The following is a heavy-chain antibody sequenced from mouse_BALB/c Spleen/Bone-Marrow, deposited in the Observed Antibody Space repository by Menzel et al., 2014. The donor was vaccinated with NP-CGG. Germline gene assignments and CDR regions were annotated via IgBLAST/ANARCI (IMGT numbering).Heavy chain of an antibody. J-gene: IGHJ2*01. CDR1: GYSITSGYY. CDR3: ARDHYYGSSYLDY. D-gene: IGHD1-1*01. V-gene: IGHV3-6*02. Sequence: EVQLQQSGPGLVKPSQSLSLSCSVTGYSITSGYYRNWIRQFPGNRLEWMGYITYDGSSNYNPSLKNRISITRDTSENQFFLKLNSVTTEDTATYYCARDHYYGSSYLDYWGQGTTLTVSS. CDR2: ITYDGSS.